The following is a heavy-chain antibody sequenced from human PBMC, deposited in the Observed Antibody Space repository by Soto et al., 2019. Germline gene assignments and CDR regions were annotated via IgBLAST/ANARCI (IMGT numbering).Heavy chain of an antibody. V-gene: IGHV3-23*01. D-gene: IGHD2-8*02. J-gene: IGHJ4*02. CDR1: GFTSSSCA. Sequence: EVQLLDSGGGLVQPGGSLRLSCVASGFTSSSCAMRWVRQAPGKGLEGVSGISASGGSTYYADSVKVRFTIARDNSKNTLNLHMNILRADDTAVYYCATPGLGTGRYFFHDWGQGTLVTVSS. CDR3: ATPGLGTGRYFFHD. CDR2: ISASGGST.